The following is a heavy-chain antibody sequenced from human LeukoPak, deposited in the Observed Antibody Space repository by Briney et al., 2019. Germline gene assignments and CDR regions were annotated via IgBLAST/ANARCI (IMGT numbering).Heavy chain of an antibody. Sequence: VKVXCXASGYTFXSYYMQWVRQAPGQGLEWMGIINPSGGSTSYAQKFQGRVTMTRDMSTSTVYMELSSLRSEDTAVYYCARAGPTVPFDYWGQGTLVTVSS. CDR2: INPSGGST. CDR3: ARAGPTVPFDY. CDR1: GYTFXSYY. D-gene: IGHD4-11*01. J-gene: IGHJ4*02. V-gene: IGHV1-46*01.